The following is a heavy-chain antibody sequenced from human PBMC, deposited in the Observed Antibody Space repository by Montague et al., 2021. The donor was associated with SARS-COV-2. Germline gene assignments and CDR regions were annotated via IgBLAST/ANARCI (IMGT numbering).Heavy chain of an antibody. CDR2: TYFRTQWFH. CDR1: GDSVSNNRAA. Sequence: CAISGDSVSNNRAAWNWIRQSPSGGLQLLGRTYFRTQWFHHYAPXVEGRITVNADASKNHFSLQLTSVTPEDSAKYFCVRSQYSNTWFFDYWGQGAQVTVSS. CDR3: VRSQYSNTWFFDY. D-gene: IGHD6-6*01. J-gene: IGHJ4*02. V-gene: IGHV6-1*01.